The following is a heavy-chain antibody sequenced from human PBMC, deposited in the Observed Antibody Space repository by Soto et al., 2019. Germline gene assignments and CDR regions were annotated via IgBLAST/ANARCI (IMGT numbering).Heavy chain of an antibody. Sequence: EVHLLESGGNVVQPGGSLRLSCAASGFTFSSYAMNWVRQAPGKGLEWVSSISANGRNTYYADSVKGRFTISRDRSKNTLYLQLDSLRVEDTAIYYCAKALSSLGWLALGAPFDSCGQGTLVTVSS. CDR3: AKALSSLGWLALGAPFDS. CDR2: ISANGRNT. V-gene: IGHV3-23*01. J-gene: IGHJ4*02. CDR1: GFTFSSYA. D-gene: IGHD5-18*01.